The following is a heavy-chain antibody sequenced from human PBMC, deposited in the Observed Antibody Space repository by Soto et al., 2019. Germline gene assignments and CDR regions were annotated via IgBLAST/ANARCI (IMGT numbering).Heavy chain of an antibody. V-gene: IGHV1-69*06. CDR2: IIPIFGTA. J-gene: IGHJ4*02. Sequence: SVKVSCKASGGTFSSYAISWVRQAPGQGLEWMGGIIPIFGTANYAQKFQGRVTITADKSTSTAYMELSSLRSEDTAVYYCGRFVEYSSSSEDYWGQGTLVTVSS. CDR1: GGTFSSYA. D-gene: IGHD6-6*01. CDR3: GRFVEYSSSSEDY.